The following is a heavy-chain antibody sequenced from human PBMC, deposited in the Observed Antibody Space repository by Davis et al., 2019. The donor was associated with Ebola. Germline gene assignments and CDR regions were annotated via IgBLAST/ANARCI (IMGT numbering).Heavy chain of an antibody. CDR1: EFTFSDHS. V-gene: IGHV3-48*02. CDR2: ISGGSRTI. J-gene: IGHJ6*02. CDR3: VRDNRRGYGMDV. Sequence: PGGSLRLSCAASEFTFSDHSMNWVRQAPGKGLDWISYISGGSRTIYYADSVKGRFTISRDNAKNSLYLQMNSLRDEDTAVYCCVRDNRRGYGMDVWGQGTTVTVSS.